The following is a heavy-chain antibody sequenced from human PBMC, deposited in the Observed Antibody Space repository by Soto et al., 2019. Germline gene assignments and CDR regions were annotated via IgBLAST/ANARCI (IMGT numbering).Heavy chain of an antibody. Sequence: SLRLSCAAAGFTSSTYGMHWVRQAPDKGLERVAVIWYDGSNKYYADSVKGRFTISRDNSKNTLYLQMNSLRAEDTAVYYCSRSWAVAGLYYYCGQGTLVTVSS. J-gene: IGHJ4*02. CDR2: IWYDGSNK. D-gene: IGHD6-19*01. CDR1: GFTSSTYG. V-gene: IGHV3-33*01. CDR3: SRSWAVAGLYYY.